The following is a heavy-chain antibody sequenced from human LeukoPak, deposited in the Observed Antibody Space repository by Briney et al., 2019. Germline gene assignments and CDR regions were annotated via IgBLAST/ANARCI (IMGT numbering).Heavy chain of an antibody. CDR2: ISGSGGSK. J-gene: IGHJ4*02. V-gene: IGHV3-23*01. Sequence: PGGSLRLSCAASGFXFSSYAISWVRQAPGKGLEWVLGISGSGGSKYYADSVKGRFTISRDNSKNTLYLQMNSLRCEDTAVYYCAKDGEVWGQGILVTVSS. CDR1: GFXFSSYA. CDR3: AKDGEV. D-gene: IGHD3-10*01.